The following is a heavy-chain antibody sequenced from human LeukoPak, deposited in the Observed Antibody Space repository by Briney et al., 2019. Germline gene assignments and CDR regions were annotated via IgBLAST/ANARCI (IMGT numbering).Heavy chain of an antibody. CDR3: ARQNGDYRDFDY. J-gene: IGHJ4*02. CDR2: IYYSGST. D-gene: IGHD4-17*01. CDR1: GGSVSSYY. V-gene: IGHV4-59*08. Sequence: SETLSLTCTVSGGSVSSYYWSWIRQPPGKGLEWIGYIYYSGSTNYNPSLKSRVTISVDTSKNQFSLKLSSVTAADTAVYYCARQNGDYRDFDYWGQGTLVTVSS.